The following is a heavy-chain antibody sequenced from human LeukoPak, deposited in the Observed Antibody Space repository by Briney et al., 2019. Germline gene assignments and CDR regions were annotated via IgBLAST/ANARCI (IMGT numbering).Heavy chain of an antibody. J-gene: IGHJ5*02. CDR1: GGSISTSSYY. V-gene: IGHV4-39*07. D-gene: IGHD1-26*01. CDR2: IYYTGST. CDR3: ARDGTYSNWFDP. Sequence: PSETLSLTCTVSGGSISTSSYYWGWIRQPPGKGLEWIGSIYYTGSTYYNPSLKSRVTISVDTSKNQFSLKLSSVTAADTAVYYCARDGTYSNWFDPWGQGTLVTVSS.